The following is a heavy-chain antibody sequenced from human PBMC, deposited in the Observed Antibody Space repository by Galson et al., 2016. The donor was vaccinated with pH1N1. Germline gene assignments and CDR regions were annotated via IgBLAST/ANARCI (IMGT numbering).Heavy chain of an antibody. CDR2: TSYDGSNK. V-gene: IGHV3-30-3*01. Sequence: SLRLSCAASGFTFSTYAMHWVRQAPGKGLEWVAHTSYDGSNKYYADSVKGRFTISRDNSKNTLYLEMNSLRAEDTAVYYCARETPYSSGWGYYYGMDVWGQGTTVTVSS. CDR1: GFTFSTYA. J-gene: IGHJ6*02. D-gene: IGHD6-19*01. CDR3: ARETPYSSGWGYYYGMDV.